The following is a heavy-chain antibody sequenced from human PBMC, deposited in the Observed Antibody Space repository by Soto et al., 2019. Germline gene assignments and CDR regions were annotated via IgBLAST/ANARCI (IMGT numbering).Heavy chain of an antibody. Sequence: QVQLQESGPGLVKPSETLSLTCTVSGGSISSYYWSWIRQPPGKGLEWIGYIYYSGSTNYNPSLKSRVTISVDTSKNQFSLKPSSVTAADTAVYYCAGTRGYCSGGSCPTVVDYWGQGTLVTVSS. D-gene: IGHD2-15*01. V-gene: IGHV4-59*01. J-gene: IGHJ4*02. CDR2: IYYSGST. CDR1: GGSISSYY. CDR3: AGTRGYCSGGSCPTVVDY.